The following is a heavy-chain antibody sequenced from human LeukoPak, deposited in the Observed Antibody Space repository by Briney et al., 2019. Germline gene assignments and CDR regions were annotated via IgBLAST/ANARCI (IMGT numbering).Heavy chain of an antibody. CDR1: GGSFSGYY. CDR2: INHSGST. CDR3: ARGPGYSRDWFDP. J-gene: IGHJ5*02. V-gene: IGHV4-34*01. D-gene: IGHD5-18*01. Sequence: PSETLSLTCAVYGGSFSGYYWSWIRQPPGKGLEWIGEINHSGSTNYNPSLKSRVTISVDTSKNQFSLKLSSVTAADTAVYYCARGPGYSRDWFDPWGQGTLVTASS.